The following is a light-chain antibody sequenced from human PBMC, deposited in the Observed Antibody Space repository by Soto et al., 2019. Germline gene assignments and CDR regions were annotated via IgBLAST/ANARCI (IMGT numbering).Light chain of an antibody. Sequence: DIQMTQSPASLSVSVGDRVTITCRASQSINNYLNWYQQKPGQAPKLLMRSASTLERGVPSRFSGSGSRTDFTLTITNLQPDDFATYYCQRTYNAPFTFGPGTKVSIK. CDR2: SAS. CDR3: QRTYNAPFT. J-gene: IGKJ3*01. CDR1: QSINNY. V-gene: IGKV1-39*01.